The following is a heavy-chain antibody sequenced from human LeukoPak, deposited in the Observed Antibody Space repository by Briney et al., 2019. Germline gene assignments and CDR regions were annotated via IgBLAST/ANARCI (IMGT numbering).Heavy chain of an antibody. V-gene: IGHV3-30-3*01. CDR1: GFTVSSNY. CDR3: ARHGAAAGTMELDY. Sequence: GGSLRLSCAASGFTVSSNYMSWVRQAPGKGLEWVAVISYDGSNKYYADSVKGRFTISRDNSKNTLYLQMNSLRAEDTAVYYCARHGAAAGTMELDYWGQGTLVTVSP. J-gene: IGHJ4*02. D-gene: IGHD6-13*01. CDR2: ISYDGSNK.